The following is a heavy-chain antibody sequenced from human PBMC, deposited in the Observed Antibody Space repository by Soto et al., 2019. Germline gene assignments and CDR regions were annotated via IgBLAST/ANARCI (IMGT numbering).Heavy chain of an antibody. D-gene: IGHD3-10*01. J-gene: IGHJ3*01. CDR1: GGTFSSYA. CDR2: IIPIFGTA. Sequence: SVKVSCKASGGTFSSYAISWVRQAPGQGLEWMGGIIPIFGTANYAQKFQGRVTITADESTSTAYMELSSLRSEDTAVYYCARHVADIMVRDGGGFDVWGQGTLVTVSS. V-gene: IGHV1-69*13. CDR3: ARHVADIMVRDGGGFDV.